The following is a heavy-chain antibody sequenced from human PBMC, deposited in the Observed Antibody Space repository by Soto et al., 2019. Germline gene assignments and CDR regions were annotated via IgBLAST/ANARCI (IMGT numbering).Heavy chain of an antibody. CDR2: VVPMYDSV. V-gene: IGHV1-69*06. J-gene: IGHJ4*02. Sequence: SVKVSFKASGGTFNSYTINWVRQAPGRGLEWVGQVVPMYDSVNYAENFQGRVTITADKSTKTAYMELTSLRSEDTALYFCASWRSYSGSYCFDYWGQGTLVTVSS. CDR1: GGTFNSYT. CDR3: ASWRSYSGSYCFDY. D-gene: IGHD1-26*01.